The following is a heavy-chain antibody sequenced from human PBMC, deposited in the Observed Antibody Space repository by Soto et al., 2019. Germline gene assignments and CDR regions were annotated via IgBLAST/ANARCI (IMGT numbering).Heavy chain of an antibody. CDR3: SKAHYISRWYGMDV. D-gene: IGHD6-13*01. Sequence: GGALRVSCAASGVTGDDDTMQWVRQAPGQGLECVSLIRWDGGSTYYAHSVKGRFPISRDNSKNPLYLQMTSLRTEDTALYYCSKAHYISRWYGMDVWGQGTTVTVSS. V-gene: IGHV3-43*01. J-gene: IGHJ6*02. CDR1: GVTGDDDT. CDR2: IRWDGGST.